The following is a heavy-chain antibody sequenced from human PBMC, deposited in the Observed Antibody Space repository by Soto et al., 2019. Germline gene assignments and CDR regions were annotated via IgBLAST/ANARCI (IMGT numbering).Heavy chain of an antibody. CDR1: GFTFSTHA. CDR2: VSFDGTNK. V-gene: IGHV3-30-3*01. Sequence: QVQLVESGGGMVQPGRSLRLSCAASGFTFSTHAMHWVRQAPGKGLECVAIVSFDGTNKYHADSVKGRFTISRDNSKNTLYLQMSGLTPEDTAVYYCARDQTGITTAGGGRIDHWGQGTLVTVSS. CDR3: ARDQTGITTAGGGRIDH. D-gene: IGHD6-13*01. J-gene: IGHJ4*02.